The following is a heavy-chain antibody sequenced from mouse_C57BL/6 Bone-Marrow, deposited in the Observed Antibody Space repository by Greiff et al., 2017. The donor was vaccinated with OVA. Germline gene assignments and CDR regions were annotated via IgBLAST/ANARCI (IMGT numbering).Heavy chain of an antibody. CDR2: IYPRDGST. Sequence: VKLMESGPELVKPGASVKLSCKASGYTFTSSDINWVKQRPGQGLEWIGWIYPRDGSTKYNEKFKGKATLTVDTSSSTAYMELHSLTSEDSAVYFCARYGSSPYWYCDVWGTGTTVTVSS. D-gene: IGHD1-1*01. CDR3: ARYGSSPYWYCDV. J-gene: IGHJ1*03. CDR1: GYTFTSSD. V-gene: IGHV1-85*01.